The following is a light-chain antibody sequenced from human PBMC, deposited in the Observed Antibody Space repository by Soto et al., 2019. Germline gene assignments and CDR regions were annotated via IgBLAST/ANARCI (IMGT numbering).Light chain of an antibody. J-gene: IGKJ4*01. CDR1: QSISSN. V-gene: IGKV3-15*01. CDR2: GAS. CDR3: QQCLSTPLT. Sequence: EIVMTQSPATLSVSPGERVPLSCRASQSISSNLAWYQQKPGQAPRLLIYGASTRAAGIPARFSGSGSGTEFTLTISSLQPEDFATYFCQQCLSTPLTFGGGTKVDIK.